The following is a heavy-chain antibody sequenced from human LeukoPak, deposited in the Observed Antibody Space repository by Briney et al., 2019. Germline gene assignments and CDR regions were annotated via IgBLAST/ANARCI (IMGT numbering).Heavy chain of an antibody. D-gene: IGHD3-22*01. Sequence: GESLKISCKGSGYSFTSYWIGWVRQMPGKGLEWMGIIYPGDSDTRYSPSFQGQVTISADKSISTAYLQWSSLKASDTAMYYCARSYYDSSGYYLQFDYWGQGTLVTVSS. CDR2: IYPGDSDT. CDR1: GYSFTSYW. V-gene: IGHV5-51*01. CDR3: ARSYYDSSGYYLQFDY. J-gene: IGHJ4*02.